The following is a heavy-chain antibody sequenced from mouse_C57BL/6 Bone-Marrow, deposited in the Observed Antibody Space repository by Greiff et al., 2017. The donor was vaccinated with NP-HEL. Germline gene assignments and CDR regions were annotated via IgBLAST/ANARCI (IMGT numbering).Heavy chain of an antibody. CDR3: ARRYRGLYYYAMDY. CDR1: GFTFSDYG. CDR2: ISSGSSTI. J-gene: IGHJ4*01. D-gene: IGHD2-12*01. Sequence: DVMLVESGGGLVKPGGSLKLSCAASGFTFSDYGMHWVRQAPEKGLEWVAYISSGSSTIYYADTVKGRFTISRDNAKNTLFLQMTSLRSEDTAMYYCARRYRGLYYYAMDYWGQGTSVTGSS. V-gene: IGHV5-17*01.